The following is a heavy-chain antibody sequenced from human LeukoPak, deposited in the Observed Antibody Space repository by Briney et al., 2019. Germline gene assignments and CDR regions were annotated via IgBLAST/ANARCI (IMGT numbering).Heavy chain of an antibody. D-gene: IGHD3-22*01. V-gene: IGHV2-5*02. CDR1: GGSISTSSYY. J-gene: IGHJ4*02. CDR3: AHRLDSSPYDY. Sequence: TLSLTCTVSGGSISTSSYYWGWVRQPPGKALEWLALIYWDDDKRYSPSLKSRLTITKDTSKNQVVLTMTNMDPVDTATYYCAHRLDSSPYDYWGQGTLVTVSS. CDR2: IYWDDDK.